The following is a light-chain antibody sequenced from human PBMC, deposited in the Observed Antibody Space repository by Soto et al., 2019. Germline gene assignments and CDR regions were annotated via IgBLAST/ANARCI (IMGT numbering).Light chain of an antibody. J-gene: IGKJ5*01. CDR1: QGIANF. CDR2: AVS. V-gene: IGKV1-39*01. CDR3: KQSYTTPTT. Sequence: DIEMTQTPSSLSAALGDRATITCQSSQGIANFLNWYQQKSGEAPKLLIFAVSSLQSGVPSRFNGSASETDFTLTISNVEPEDVATYYCKQSYTTPTTFGQGTRLEIK.